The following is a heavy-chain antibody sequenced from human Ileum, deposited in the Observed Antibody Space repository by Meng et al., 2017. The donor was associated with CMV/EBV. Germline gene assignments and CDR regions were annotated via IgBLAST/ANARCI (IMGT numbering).Heavy chain of an antibody. Sequence: IRWGRRAHGHGLEWLGWIIAANGNTKYSAESEGRIGITRDMSASTVYMELSSLRPEDTALYYCARDLKRLSDNYYDLLTATPNGAFDYWGQGTLVTVSS. CDR2: IIAANGNT. V-gene: IGHV1-3*03. J-gene: IGHJ4*02. CDR3: ARDLKRLSDNYYDLLTATPNGAFDY. D-gene: IGHD3-9*01.